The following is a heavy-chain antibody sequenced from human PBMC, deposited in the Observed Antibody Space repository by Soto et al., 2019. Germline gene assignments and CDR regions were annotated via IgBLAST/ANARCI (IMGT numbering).Heavy chain of an antibody. CDR1: GFTFSSYA. D-gene: IGHD5-12*01. J-gene: IGHJ6*02. CDR3: ASGGYAYYYGMDV. Sequence: PGGSLRLSCAASGFTFSSYAMHWVRQAPGKGLEWVAVISYDGSNKYYADSVKGRFTISRDNSKNTLYLQMNSLRAEDTAVYYCASGGYAYYYGMDVWGQGTTVTV. CDR2: ISYDGSNK. V-gene: IGHV3-30-3*01.